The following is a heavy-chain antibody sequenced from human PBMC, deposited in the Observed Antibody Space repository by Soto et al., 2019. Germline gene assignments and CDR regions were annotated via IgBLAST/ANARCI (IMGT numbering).Heavy chain of an antibody. Sequence: SETLSLTCTVSGGSISSSSYYWGWIRQPPGKGLEWIGSIYYSGSTYYNPSLKSRVTISVDTSKNQLSLKLSSVTAADTAVYYCARHRTIVGAPTDRGQFDYWGQGTLVTVSS. CDR1: GGSISSSSYY. J-gene: IGHJ4*02. V-gene: IGHV4-39*01. CDR3: ARHRTIVGAPTDRGQFDY. CDR2: IYYSGST. D-gene: IGHD1-26*01.